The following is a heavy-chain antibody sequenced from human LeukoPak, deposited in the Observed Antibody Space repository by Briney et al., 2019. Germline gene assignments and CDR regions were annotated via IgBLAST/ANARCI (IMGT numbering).Heavy chain of an antibody. Sequence: ASVKVSCKASGYTFTSYGISWVRQAPGQGREWRGWISAYNGNTNYAQKLQGRVTMTTGTSTSTAYMELRSLRSDDTAVYYCASLVGAIDGDYFDYWGQGTLVTVSS. CDR1: GYTFTSYG. CDR3: ASLVGAIDGDYFDY. V-gene: IGHV1-18*01. D-gene: IGHD1-26*01. J-gene: IGHJ4*02. CDR2: ISAYNGNT.